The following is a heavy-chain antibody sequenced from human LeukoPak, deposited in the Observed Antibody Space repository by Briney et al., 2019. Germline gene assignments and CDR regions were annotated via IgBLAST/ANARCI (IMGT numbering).Heavy chain of an antibody. V-gene: IGHV1-18*01. CDR3: ARDHQGLILTGYYPFDY. Sequence: ASVKVSCKASGYTFTSYGISWVRQAPGQGLEWMGWISAYNGNTNYAQKLQGRVTMTTDTSTSTAYMELRSLRSDDTAVYYCARDHQGLILTGYYPFDYWGQGTLVTVSS. CDR2: ISAYNGNT. J-gene: IGHJ4*02. D-gene: IGHD3-9*01. CDR1: GYTFTSYG.